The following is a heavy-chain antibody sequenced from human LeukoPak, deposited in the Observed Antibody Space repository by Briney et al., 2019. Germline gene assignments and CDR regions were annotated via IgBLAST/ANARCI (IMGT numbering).Heavy chain of an antibody. V-gene: IGHV3-73*01. J-gene: IGHJ4*02. CDR2: IRSKANNYGT. CDR3: ITPLPYSAQ. CDR1: GFTFSDSA. Sequence: PGGSLRLSCVVSGFTFSDSAMHWVRQASGKGLEWVGRIRSKANNYGTAYAASVKGRFTISRDDLKNTAYLQMNSLKIEDTAVYYCITPLPYSAQGGQGTLVTVSS. D-gene: IGHD2-21*01.